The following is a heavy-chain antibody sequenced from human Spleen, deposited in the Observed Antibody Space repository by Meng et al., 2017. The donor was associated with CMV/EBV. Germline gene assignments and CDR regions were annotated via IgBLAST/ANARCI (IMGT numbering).Heavy chain of an antibody. J-gene: IGHJ4*02. CDR1: GGSISSYY. CDR2: IYYSGST. V-gene: IGHV4-59*01. CDR3: ARVQGYDFWSGYSPDY. D-gene: IGHD3-3*01. Sequence: SETLSLTCTVSGGSISSYYWSWIRQPPGKGLEWIGYIYYSGSTNYNPSLKSRVTISVDTSKNQFSLKLSSVTAADTAVYYCARVQGYDFWSGYSPDYWGQGTLVTVSS.